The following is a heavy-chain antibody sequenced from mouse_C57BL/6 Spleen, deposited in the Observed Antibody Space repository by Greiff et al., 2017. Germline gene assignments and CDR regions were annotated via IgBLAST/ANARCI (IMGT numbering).Heavy chain of an antibody. CDR1: GYTFTDYN. Sequence: VQLKESGPELVKPGASVKIPCKASGYTFTDYNMDWVKQSHGKSLEWIGDINPNNGGTIYNQKFKGKATLTVDKSSSTAYMELRSLTSEDTAVYYCARRVLLRSGGYAMDYWGQGTSVTVSS. J-gene: IGHJ4*01. V-gene: IGHV1-18*01. D-gene: IGHD1-1*01. CDR2: INPNNGGT. CDR3: ARRVLLRSGGYAMDY.